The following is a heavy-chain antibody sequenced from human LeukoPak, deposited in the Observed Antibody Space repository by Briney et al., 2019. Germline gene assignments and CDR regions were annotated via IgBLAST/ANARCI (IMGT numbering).Heavy chain of an antibody. CDR2: MNPNSGNT. J-gene: IGHJ4*02. CDR1: GYTFTSYD. D-gene: IGHD3-22*01. CDR3: ARLGSGYYDSSGYYEVDY. V-gene: IGHV1-8*01. Sequence: GASVKVSCKASGYTFTSYDINWVRQATGQGLEWMGWMNPNSGNTGYAQKFQGRVTMTRNTSISTAYMELSRLRSEDTAVYYCARLGSGYYDSSGYYEVDYWGQGTLVTVSS.